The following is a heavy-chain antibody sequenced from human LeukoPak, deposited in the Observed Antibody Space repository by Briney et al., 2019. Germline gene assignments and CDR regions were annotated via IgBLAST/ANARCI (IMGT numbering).Heavy chain of an antibody. D-gene: IGHD6-13*01. CDR2: INSDGSST. CDR3: ARGVAEAGTYYFAY. CDR1: GFTFSSYW. V-gene: IGHV3-74*01. Sequence: GGSLRLSCAASGFTFSSYWMHWVRQAPGKGLVWVSRINSDGSSTSYADSVKGRVTISRDNAQNTVYLQMNSLRAEDTAVYYCARGVAEAGTYYFAYWGQGTLVTVSS. J-gene: IGHJ4*02.